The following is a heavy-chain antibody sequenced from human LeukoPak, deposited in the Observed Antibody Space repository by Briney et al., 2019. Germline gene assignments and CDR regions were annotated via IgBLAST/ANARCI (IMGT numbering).Heavy chain of an antibody. CDR3: ARHAAPGRPYFDY. D-gene: IGHD6-13*01. V-gene: IGHV4-59*01. CDR2: VYYSGST. J-gene: IGHJ4*02. Sequence: SETLSLTCTVSGGSISSYYWSWIRQSPGKGLEWIGYVYYSGSTNYNPSPKSRITISVDTSKNQFSLKLSSVTAADTAVYYCARHAAPGRPYFDYWGQGTLVTVSS. CDR1: GGSISSYY.